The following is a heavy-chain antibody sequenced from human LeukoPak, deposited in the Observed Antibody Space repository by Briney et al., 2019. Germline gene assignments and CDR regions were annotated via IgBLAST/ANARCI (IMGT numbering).Heavy chain of an antibody. CDR1: GGSFSGYY. V-gene: IGHV4-34*01. D-gene: IGHD6-6*01. J-gene: IGHJ4*02. Sequence: SETLSLTCAVYGGSFSGYYWSWIRQPPGKGLEWIGEINHSGSTNYNPSLKSRVTISVDTSKNQFSRKLSSVTAADTAVYYCARGSAARPAWGQGTLVTVSS. CDR2: INHSGST. CDR3: ARGSAARPA.